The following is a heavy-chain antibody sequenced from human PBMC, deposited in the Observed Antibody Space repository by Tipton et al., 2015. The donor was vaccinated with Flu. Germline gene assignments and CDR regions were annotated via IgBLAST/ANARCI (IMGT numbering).Heavy chain of an antibody. J-gene: IGHJ3*02. V-gene: IGHV4-4*07. CDR3: ASGGSPSNYGAFDI. CDR1: GGSISSYY. Sequence: TLSLTCTVSGGSISSYYWSWIRQPAGKGLEWIGRIYTSGSTNYNPSLKSRVTMSVDTSKNQFSLKLSSVTAADTAVYYCASGGSPSNYGAFDIWGQGTMVTVSS. CDR2: IYTSGST. D-gene: IGHD4-11*01.